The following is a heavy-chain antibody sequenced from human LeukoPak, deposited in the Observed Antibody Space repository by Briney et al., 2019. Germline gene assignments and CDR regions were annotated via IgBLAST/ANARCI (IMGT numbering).Heavy chain of an antibody. CDR3: AKRLSNWGSVDS. J-gene: IGHJ4*02. V-gene: IGHV3-23*01. D-gene: IGHD7-27*01. CDR2: ISGSGSST. CDR1: GFTFSSYA. Sequence: PGGSLRLSCAASGFTFSSYAMSWVRQAPGEGLEWVSGISGSGSSTYYADSVKGRFTIPRDNSKNTLYLQMNSLRAEDTAVYYCAKRLSNWGSVDSWGQGTLVTVSS.